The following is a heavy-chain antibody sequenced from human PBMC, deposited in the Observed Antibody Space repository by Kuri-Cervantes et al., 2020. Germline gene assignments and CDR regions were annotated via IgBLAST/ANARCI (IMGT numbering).Heavy chain of an antibody. V-gene: IGHV4-30-4*02. Sequence: SETLSLTCTVSSGSISSGDYYWSWIRQPPGKGLEWIGYIYYSGSTYYNPSLKSRVTISVDTSKNQFSLKLSSVTAADTAVYYCARGGVVRYFGWLPHDIYYYGMDVWGQGTTVTVSS. D-gene: IGHD3-9*01. CDR2: IYYSGST. CDR3: ARGGVVRYFGWLPHDIYYYGMDV. CDR1: SGSISSGDYY. J-gene: IGHJ6*02.